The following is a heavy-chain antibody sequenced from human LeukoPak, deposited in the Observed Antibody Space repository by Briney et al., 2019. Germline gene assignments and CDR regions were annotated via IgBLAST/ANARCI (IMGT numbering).Heavy chain of an antibody. CDR3: ARGVKFDYYYYMDV. CDR1: GGSFSGYY. D-gene: IGHD3-22*01. J-gene: IGHJ6*03. V-gene: IGHV4-34*01. Sequence: SETLSLTCAVYGGSFSGYYWSWIRQPPGKGLEWIGEINHSGSTNYNPSLKSRVTISVDTSKNQFSLKLGSVTAADTAVYYCARGVKFDYYYYMDVWGKGTTVTVSS. CDR2: INHSGST.